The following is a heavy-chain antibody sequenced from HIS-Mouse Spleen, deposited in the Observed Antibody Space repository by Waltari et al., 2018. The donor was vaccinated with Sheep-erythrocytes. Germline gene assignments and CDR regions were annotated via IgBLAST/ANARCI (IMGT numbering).Heavy chain of an antibody. CDR3: AKDIGTGLSYGMDV. V-gene: IGHV3-9*01. D-gene: IGHD1-1*01. Sequence: EVQLVESGGGLVQPGRSLRLSCAASGFTFDDYAMHWVRQAPGKGLEWVASISLNSGSIGDADSVKGRFTISRDNAKNSLYLQMNSLRAEDTALYYCAKDIGTGLSYGMDVWGQGTTVTVSS. CDR1: GFTFDDYA. J-gene: IGHJ6*02. CDR2: ISLNSGSI.